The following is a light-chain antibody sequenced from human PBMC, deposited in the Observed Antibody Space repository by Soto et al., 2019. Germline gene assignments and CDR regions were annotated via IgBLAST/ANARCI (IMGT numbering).Light chain of an antibody. CDR2: GAS. CDR1: QSVSSSY. Sequence: NVFTQSPGTLSLSPGERATLSCRASQSVSSSYLAWYQQKPGQAPRLLIYGASSRATGIPDRFGGSGSGTEFTLTISSLQSEDFAVYYCQQYNNWPRTFGQGTKVDIK. V-gene: IGKV3-20*01. J-gene: IGKJ1*01. CDR3: QQYNNWPRT.